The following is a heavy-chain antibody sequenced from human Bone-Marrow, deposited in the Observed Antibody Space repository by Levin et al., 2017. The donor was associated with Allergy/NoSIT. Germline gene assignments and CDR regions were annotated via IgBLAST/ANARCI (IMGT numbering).Heavy chain of an antibody. CDR3: ARREAVPGTPYDY. CDR1: GAPFPGFY. Sequence: RSQTLSLTCTVAGAPFPGFYWTWIRQSPGKGLEWIGHIYFSGSTDYHPSLGSRVTISSDSSKNQFSLKLTSVTAADTAVYYCARREAVPGTPYDYWGQGTLVTVAS. D-gene: IGHD6-19*01. J-gene: IGHJ4*02. V-gene: IGHV4-59*01. CDR2: IYFSGST.